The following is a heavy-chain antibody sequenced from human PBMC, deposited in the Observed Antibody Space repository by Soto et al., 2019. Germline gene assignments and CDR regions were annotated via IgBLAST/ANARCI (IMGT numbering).Heavy chain of an antibody. Sequence: QVQLVQSGAEVKKPGSSVKVSCKASGGTFSSYTISWVRQAPGQGLEWMGRIIPILGIANYAQKFQGRVTITEDKSTSTAYMELRMLGSEDTAVYYCARARLRCAFDIWGQGTMVTVSS. D-gene: IGHD4-17*01. J-gene: IGHJ3*02. CDR3: ARARLRCAFDI. V-gene: IGHV1-69*02. CDR1: GGTFSSYT. CDR2: IIPILGIA.